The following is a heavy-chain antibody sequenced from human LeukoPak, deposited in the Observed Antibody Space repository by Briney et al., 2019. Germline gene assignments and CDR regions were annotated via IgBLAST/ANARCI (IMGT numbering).Heavy chain of an antibody. V-gene: IGHV1-2*02. Sequence: ASVKVSCKASGYTFTGYYMHWVRQAPGQGLEWMGWINPNSRGTNYAQKFQGRVTMTRDTSISTAYMELSRLRSDDTAVYYCARVGVGTLAYYDFWSGFFYWGQGTLVTVSS. CDR2: INPNSRGT. D-gene: IGHD3-3*01. CDR3: ARVGVGTLAYYDFWSGFFY. CDR1: GYTFTGYY. J-gene: IGHJ4*02.